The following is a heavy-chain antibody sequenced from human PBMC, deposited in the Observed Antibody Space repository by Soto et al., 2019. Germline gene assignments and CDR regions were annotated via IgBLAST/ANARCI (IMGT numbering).Heavy chain of an antibody. D-gene: IGHD6-13*01. CDR3: AKETAAAPFY. J-gene: IGHJ4*02. V-gene: IGHV3-30*18. CDR1: GFTFSSHG. CDR2: ISYDGSNK. Sequence: GGSLRLSCAASGFTFSSHGMHWVRQAPGKGLEWVAVISYDGSNKYYADSVKGRFTISRDNSKNTLYLQMNSLRAEDTAVYYCAKETAAAPFYWGQGTLVTVSS.